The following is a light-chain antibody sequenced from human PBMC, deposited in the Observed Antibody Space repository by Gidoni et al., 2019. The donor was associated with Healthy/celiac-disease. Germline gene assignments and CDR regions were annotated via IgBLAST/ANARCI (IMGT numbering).Light chain of an antibody. CDR2: GSS. V-gene: IGKV3-20*01. CDR1: QSVSSSY. Sequence: EIVLPHSLGTLSLSPGERATLACRASQSVSSSYLGWYQQKPGQAPRLLNYGSSSRATGIPDRFSGSGSGTDITLTISRLEPEDFAVYYCQQYGSSPLTFGGGTKVDIK. J-gene: IGKJ4*01. CDR3: QQYGSSPLT.